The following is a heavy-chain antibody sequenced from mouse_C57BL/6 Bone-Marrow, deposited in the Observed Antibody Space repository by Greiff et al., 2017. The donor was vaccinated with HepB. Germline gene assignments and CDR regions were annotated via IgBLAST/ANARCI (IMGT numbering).Heavy chain of an antibody. Sequence: EVQLQESGPGLAKPSQTLSFTCSVTGYSITSDYWNWIRKFPGNKLEYMGYISYSGSTYYNPSLKSRISITRDTSKNQYYLQLNSVPTADTATYYCARWRLNYCNYFDYWGQGTTRTVSS. CDR1: GYSITSDY. CDR2: ISYSGST. D-gene: IGHD2-1*01. J-gene: IGHJ2*01. CDR3: ARWRLNYCNYFDY. V-gene: IGHV3-8*01.